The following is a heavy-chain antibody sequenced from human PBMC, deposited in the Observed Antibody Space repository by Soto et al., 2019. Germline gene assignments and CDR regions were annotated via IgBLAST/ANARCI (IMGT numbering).Heavy chain of an antibody. V-gene: IGHV3-64*01. Sequence: GGSLRLSCAASGFTFSSYAMNWVRQAPGKGLEYVSAIRSNGGTTYYAYSVKGRFTISRDNAKNSLYLQMNSLRDEDTAVYYCAREMIAADGQGMGFEYWGQGTLVTVSS. CDR3: AREMIAADGQGMGFEY. D-gene: IGHD6-13*01. CDR2: IRSNGGTT. J-gene: IGHJ4*02. CDR1: GFTFSSYA.